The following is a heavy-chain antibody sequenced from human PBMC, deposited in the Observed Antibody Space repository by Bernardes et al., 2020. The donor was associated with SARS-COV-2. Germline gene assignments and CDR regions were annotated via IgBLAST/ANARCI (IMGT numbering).Heavy chain of an antibody. CDR3: AKILTSGWFDLRVGYFEN. D-gene: IGHD6-19*01. J-gene: IGHJ6*02. CDR1: GFIFSDYA. Sequence: GGSLRLSCAASGFIFSDYAMHWVRQAPGKGLEWVALISHDGGHKYYADSVRGRFTVSRDNSKNTLYLQINSLRAEDTAMYYCAKILTSGWFDLRVGYFENWGQGTTVTVSS. V-gene: IGHV3-30*18. CDR2: ISHDGGHK.